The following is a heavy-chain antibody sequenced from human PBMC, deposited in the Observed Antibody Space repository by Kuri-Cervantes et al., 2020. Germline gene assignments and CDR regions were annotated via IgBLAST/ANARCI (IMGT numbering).Heavy chain of an antibody. J-gene: IGHJ3*02. D-gene: IGHD2-15*01. CDR3: AKGGGSILDDAFDI. CDR1: GFTFSSYA. CDR2: ISYDGSNK. Sequence: GGSLRLSCAASGFTFSSYAMHWVRQAPGKGLEWVAVISYDGSNKYYADSVRGRFTISRDNSKNTLYLQMNSLRDEDTGIYYCAKGGGSILDDAFDIWGQGTMVTVSS. V-gene: IGHV3-30-3*01.